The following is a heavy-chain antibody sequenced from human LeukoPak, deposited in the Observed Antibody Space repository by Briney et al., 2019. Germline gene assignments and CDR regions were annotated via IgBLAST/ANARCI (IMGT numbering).Heavy chain of an antibody. Sequence: SETLSLTCTVSGGSISSYYWSWIRRPPGKGLEWIGYIYYSGSTNYNPSLKSRVTISVDTSKNQFSLKLSSVTAADTAVYYCAGGGYQRDWFDPWGQGTLVTVSS. CDR2: IYYSGST. V-gene: IGHV4-59*01. CDR3: AGGGYQRDWFDP. J-gene: IGHJ5*02. D-gene: IGHD2-15*01. CDR1: GGSISSYY.